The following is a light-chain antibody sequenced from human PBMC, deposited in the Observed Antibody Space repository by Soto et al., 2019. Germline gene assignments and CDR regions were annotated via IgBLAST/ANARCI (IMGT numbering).Light chain of an antibody. J-gene: IGKJ2*01. CDR1: QSVSRN. CDR3: QQYNNWYT. V-gene: IGKV3-15*01. CDR2: GAS. Sequence: EIVMTQSPATLSVSPGERATLSCRASQSVSRNLAWYQQKPGQAPRVLIYGASTRATAIPARFSGSGSGTEFTLTISSLQPEDFAVYYCQQYNNWYTFGQGTKLEIK.